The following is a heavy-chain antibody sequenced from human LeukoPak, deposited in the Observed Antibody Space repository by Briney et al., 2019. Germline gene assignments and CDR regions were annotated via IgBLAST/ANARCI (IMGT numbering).Heavy chain of an antibody. J-gene: IGHJ3*02. CDR3: ARETYSSGWPGAFDI. CDR2: IWNDGSNK. D-gene: IGHD6-19*01. Sequence: GGSLRLSCAASGFTFSSYGMHWVRQAPGKGLEWVAVIWNDGSNKYYADSVKGRFTISRDNAKNTLYLQMNSLRAEDTAVYYCARETYSSGWPGAFDIWGHGTTVTVSS. V-gene: IGHV3-33*01. CDR1: GFTFSSYG.